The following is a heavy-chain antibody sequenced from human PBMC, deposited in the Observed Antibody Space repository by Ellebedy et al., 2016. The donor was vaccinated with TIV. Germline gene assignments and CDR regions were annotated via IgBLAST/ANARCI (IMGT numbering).Heavy chain of an antibody. CDR3: ARAESGGYAWDY. J-gene: IGHJ4*02. CDR1: GGTFNNYA. V-gene: IGHV1-69*13. D-gene: IGHD5-12*01. CDR2: IIPIFGTA. Sequence: AASVKVFCKASGGTFNNYAISWVRQAPGQGLEWMGGIIPIFGTANYAQKFRGRVTITADESTSAAYMDLSSLRYEDTAVYCCARAESGGYAWDYWGQGTLVTVSS.